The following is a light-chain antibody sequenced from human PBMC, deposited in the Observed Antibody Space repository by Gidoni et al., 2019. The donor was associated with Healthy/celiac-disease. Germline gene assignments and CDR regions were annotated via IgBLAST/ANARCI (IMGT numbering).Light chain of an antibody. J-gene: IGLJ1*01. CDR1: SSNIGAGYD. V-gene: IGLV1-40*01. CDR2: GNS. CDR3: QSYDSSLSGYV. Sequence: QSVLTQPPSVSGAPAQRVTISCTGSSSNIGAGYDVHWYQQLPGTAPKLLIYGNSNRPSGVPDRFSGSKSGTSASLAITGLQAGDEADYYCQSYDSSLSGYVFGTGTKVTVL.